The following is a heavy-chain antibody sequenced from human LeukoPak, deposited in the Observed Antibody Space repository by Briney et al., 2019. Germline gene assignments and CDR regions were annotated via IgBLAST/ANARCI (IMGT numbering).Heavy chain of an antibody. V-gene: IGHV4-39*01. Sequence: LETLSLTCTVSGGSINSGIYRWGWIRQPPGKGLEWIGTVYYRRDTYYSPSLKSRVTISVDTSKNQFSLIMRFVTAADTALYFCARLDSYGVGDYWGQGTLVTVSS. CDR3: ARLDSYGVGDY. J-gene: IGHJ4*02. CDR2: VYYRRDT. CDR1: GGSINSGIYR. D-gene: IGHD5-18*01.